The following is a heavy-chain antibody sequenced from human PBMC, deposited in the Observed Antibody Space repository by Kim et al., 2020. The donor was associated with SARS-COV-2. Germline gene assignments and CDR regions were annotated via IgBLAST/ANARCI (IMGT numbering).Heavy chain of an antibody. CDR2: IYYSGST. Sequence: SETLSLTCTVSGGSISSGGYYWSWIRQHPWKGLEWIGYIYYSGSTYYNPSLKSRGTISVDTSKNQFSLKLSSVTAADTAVYYCARDPGYYYMDVWGKGTTVTASS. J-gene: IGHJ6*03. CDR3: ARDPGYYYMDV. CDR1: GGSISSGGYY. V-gene: IGHV4-31*03.